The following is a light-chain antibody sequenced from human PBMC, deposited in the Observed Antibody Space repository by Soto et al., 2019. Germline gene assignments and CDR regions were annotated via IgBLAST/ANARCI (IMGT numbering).Light chain of an antibody. CDR1: QSVSSN. V-gene: IGKV3-15*01. CDR2: GAS. Sequence: ERSMAQSVAKLSVSPGERATLSCRASQSVSSNLAWYQQKPGQAPRLLIYGASTRATGIPARFSGSGSGTEFTLTIRCLQSEDSAVYYCQQYNKCQGRFGQGTKVDIK. CDR3: QQYNKCQGR. J-gene: IGKJ1*01.